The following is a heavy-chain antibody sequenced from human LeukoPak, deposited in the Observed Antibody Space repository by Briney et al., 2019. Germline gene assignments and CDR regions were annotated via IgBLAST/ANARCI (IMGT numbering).Heavy chain of an antibody. V-gene: IGHV4-34*01. CDR3: ARRTYYYDSSGLGGHWFDP. CDR1: GGSFSGYY. J-gene: IGHJ5*02. D-gene: IGHD3-22*01. Sequence: SETLCLTCAVYGGSFSGYYWSWIRQPPGKGLEWIGEINHSGSTNYNPSLKSRVTISVDTSKNQFSLKLSSVTAADTAVYYCARRTYYYDSSGLGGHWFDPWGQGTLVTVSS. CDR2: INHSGST.